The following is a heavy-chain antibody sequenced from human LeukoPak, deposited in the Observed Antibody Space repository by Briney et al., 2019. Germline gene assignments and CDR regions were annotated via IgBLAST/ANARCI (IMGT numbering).Heavy chain of an antibody. J-gene: IGHJ5*02. CDR2: IYHSGST. Sequence: PSETLSLTCAVSGGAISSGGYSWSWIRQPPGEGLEWIGYIYHSGSTYYNPSLKSRVTISVDRSKNQFSLKLSSVTAADTAVYYCARVQSYNWFDPWGQGTLVTVSS. CDR1: GGAISSGGYS. CDR3: ARVQSYNWFDP. V-gene: IGHV4-30-2*01. D-gene: IGHD3-16*02.